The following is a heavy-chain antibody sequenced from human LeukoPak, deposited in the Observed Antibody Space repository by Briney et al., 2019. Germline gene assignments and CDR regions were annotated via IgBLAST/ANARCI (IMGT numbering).Heavy chain of an antibody. Sequence: GASVKVSCKASGYTFTSYGISWVRQAPGQGLEWMGWINPNSGGTNYAQKFQGRVTMTRDTSISTAYMELSRLRSDDTAVYYCARPNKLRRNWFDPWGQGTLVTVSS. D-gene: IGHD1-7*01. CDR2: INPNSGGT. J-gene: IGHJ5*02. CDR1: GYTFTSYG. CDR3: ARPNKLRRNWFDP. V-gene: IGHV1-2*02.